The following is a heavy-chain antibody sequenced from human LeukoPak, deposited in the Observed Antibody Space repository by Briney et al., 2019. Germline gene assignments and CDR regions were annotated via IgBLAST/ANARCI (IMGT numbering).Heavy chain of an antibody. D-gene: IGHD3-3*01. CDR2: IYTSGST. V-gene: IGHV4-4*07. Sequence: KTSETLSLTCTVSGGSISSYYWSWIRQPAGKGLEWIGRIYTSGSTNYNPSLKSRVTISVDKSKNQFSLKLSSVTAADTAVYYCARGSDYWSGPYWYFELRARGTLVSVSS. CDR3: ARGSDYWSGPYWYFEL. CDR1: GGSISSYY. J-gene: IGHJ2*01.